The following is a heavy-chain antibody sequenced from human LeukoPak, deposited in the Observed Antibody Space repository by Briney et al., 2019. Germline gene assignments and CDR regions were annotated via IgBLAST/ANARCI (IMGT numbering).Heavy chain of an antibody. D-gene: IGHD2-8*02. V-gene: IGHV4-31*03. CDR1: GGSISSGGYY. CDR3: AREAGGEYFFDY. J-gene: IGHJ4*02. Sequence: PSQTLSLTCTVSGGSISSGGYYWSWIRQHPGKCLEWIGDIYYSGSTYYNPSLKSRVTISVDTSKNQFSLKLTSVTAADTAVYYCAREAGGEYFFDYWGQGTLVTVSS. CDR2: IYYSGST.